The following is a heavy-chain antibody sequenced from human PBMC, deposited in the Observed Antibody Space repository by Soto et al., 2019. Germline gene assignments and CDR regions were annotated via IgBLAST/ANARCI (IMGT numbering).Heavy chain of an antibody. CDR2: IYYSGST. D-gene: IGHD4-17*01. J-gene: IGHJ4*02. Sequence: SETLSLTCTVSGGSISSYYWSWIRQPPGKGLEWIGYIYYSGSTNYNPSLKSRVTISVDTSKNQFSLKLSSVTAADTAVYYCARFYGDYYFDYWGQGTPVTVSS. CDR3: ARFYGDYYFDY. V-gene: IGHV4-59*01. CDR1: GGSISSYY.